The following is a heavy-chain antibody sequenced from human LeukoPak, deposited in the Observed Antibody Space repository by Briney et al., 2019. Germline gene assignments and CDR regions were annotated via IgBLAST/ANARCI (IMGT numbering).Heavy chain of an antibody. CDR2: ISGSGSGT. Sequence: GGSLRLSCAASGFTFSDYAMGWVRQAPGKGPEWVSVISGSGSGTDYGDSVKGRFTISRDNFRDTLSLQMSSLRAADTAIYYCAKLGTSDSRGYYFLFDYWGQGNLVTVSS. CDR3: AKLGTSDSRGYYFLFDY. D-gene: IGHD3-22*01. J-gene: IGHJ4*02. V-gene: IGHV3-23*01. CDR1: GFTFSDYA.